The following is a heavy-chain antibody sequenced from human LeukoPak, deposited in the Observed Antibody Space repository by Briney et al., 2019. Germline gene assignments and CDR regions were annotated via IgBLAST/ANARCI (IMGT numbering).Heavy chain of an antibody. V-gene: IGHV3-9*01. J-gene: IGHJ3*02. D-gene: IGHD3-22*01. CDR1: GFTFSSYW. CDR3: AKDSSGYYWGSFDI. CDR2: ISWNSGSI. Sequence: GGSLRLSCAASGFTFSSYWMHWVRQAPGKGLEWVSGISWNSGSIGYADSVKGRFTISRDNAKNSLYLQMNSLRAEDTALYYCAKDSSGYYWGSFDIWGQGTMVTVSS.